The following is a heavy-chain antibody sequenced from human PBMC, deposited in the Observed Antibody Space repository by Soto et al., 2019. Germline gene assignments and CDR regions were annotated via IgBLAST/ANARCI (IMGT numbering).Heavy chain of an antibody. CDR1: GFTFSSYA. J-gene: IGHJ4*02. Sequence: DVQLLESGGGSVQPEGSLRLSCAASGFTFSSYAMGWVRQGPGKGLEWVAVVSIGGSTHYADSVRGRFTISRDNSKNTLSLQMNSLTAEDTAAYFCAKRRGAGGHFDYWGQGALVTVSS. CDR2: VSIGGST. D-gene: IGHD2-15*01. CDR3: AKRRGAGGHFDY. V-gene: IGHV3-23*01.